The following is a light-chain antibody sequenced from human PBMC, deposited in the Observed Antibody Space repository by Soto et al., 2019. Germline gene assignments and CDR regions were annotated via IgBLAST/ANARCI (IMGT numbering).Light chain of an antibody. CDR2: KAS. J-gene: IGKJ1*01. Sequence: IQMTQSPSTLSGSVGDRFTITWRASQTISSWLAWYQQKPGKAPKLLIYKASTLKSGVPSRFSGSGSGTEFTLTISSLQPDDFATYYCQQYNSYSRTFGQGTKVDTK. V-gene: IGKV1-5*03. CDR1: QTISSW. CDR3: QQYNSYSRT.